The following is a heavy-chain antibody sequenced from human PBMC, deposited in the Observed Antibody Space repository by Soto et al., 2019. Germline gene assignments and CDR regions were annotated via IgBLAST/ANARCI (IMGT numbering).Heavy chain of an antibody. CDR1: GFTFSSYA. CDR2: ISGSGVST. CDR3: AKYLEHSRDSSGYYYWGYFDY. J-gene: IGHJ4*02. V-gene: IGHV3-23*01. Sequence: EVQLLESGGGLVQPGGSLRLSCAASGFTFSSYAMSWVRQAPGKGLEWLSAISGSGVSTYYADSVKGRFTISRDNSKNTLYLQMNSLRAEDTAVYYCAKYLEHSRDSSGYYYWGYFDYWGQGTLVTVSS. D-gene: IGHD3-22*01.